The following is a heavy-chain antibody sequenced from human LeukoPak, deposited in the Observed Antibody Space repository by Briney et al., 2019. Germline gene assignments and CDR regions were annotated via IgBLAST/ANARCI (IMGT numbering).Heavy chain of an antibody. CDR3: ARDLATTRDYYGMDV. V-gene: IGHV3-30*03. CDR2: MSYDGSNK. D-gene: IGHD5-24*01. J-gene: IGHJ6*02. CDR1: GFIFSTYG. Sequence: GRSLRLSCAASGFIFSTYGMHWVRQAPGKGLEWVAVMSYDGSNKYYADSVKGRFTISRDNSKNTLYLQMNSLRAEDTAVYYCARDLATTRDYYGMDVWGQGTTVTVSS.